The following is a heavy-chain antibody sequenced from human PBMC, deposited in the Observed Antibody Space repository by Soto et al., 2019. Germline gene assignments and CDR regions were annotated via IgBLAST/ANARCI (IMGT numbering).Heavy chain of an antibody. Sequence: GGSMRLSCAASGFTFSSYSMNWVRQAPGKGLEWVSYISSSSSTIYYADSVKGRFTISRDNAKNSLYPQMNSLRAEDTAVYYCARLDCSSTSCYRDAFDIWGQGTMVTVSS. V-gene: IGHV3-48*01. J-gene: IGHJ3*02. CDR3: ARLDCSSTSCYRDAFDI. CDR1: GFTFSSYS. D-gene: IGHD2-2*01. CDR2: ISSSSSTI.